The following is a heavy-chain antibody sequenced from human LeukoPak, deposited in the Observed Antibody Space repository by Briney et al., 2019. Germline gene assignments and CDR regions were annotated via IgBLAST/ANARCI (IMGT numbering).Heavy chain of an antibody. D-gene: IGHD1-26*01. V-gene: IGHV3-30*18. Sequence: SGGSLRLSCAASGFTFSSYGMHWVRQAPGKGLEWVAVISYDGSNKYYADSVKGRFTISRDNSKTTLYLQMNSLRAEDTAVYYCAKLGKWELPLDYWGQGTLVTVSS. J-gene: IGHJ4*02. CDR1: GFTFSSYG. CDR2: ISYDGSNK. CDR3: AKLGKWELPLDY.